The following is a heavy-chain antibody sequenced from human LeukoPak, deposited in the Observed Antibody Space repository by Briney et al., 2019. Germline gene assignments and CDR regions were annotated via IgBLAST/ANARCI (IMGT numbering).Heavy chain of an antibody. CDR1: GGSIRSYY. D-gene: IGHD6-19*01. CDR2: IYYSGGT. Sequence: PSETLALTCTVSGGSIRSYYWSWIRQPPGKGLEWIWDIYYSGGTNYNPSLKSRVNISVDTSKNQSSLRLSSVTAADTAVYYCARTPIPQYSSGWYTSYYFDYWGQGTLVPVSS. CDR3: ARTPIPQYSSGWYTSYYFDY. J-gene: IGHJ4*02. V-gene: IGHV4-59*08.